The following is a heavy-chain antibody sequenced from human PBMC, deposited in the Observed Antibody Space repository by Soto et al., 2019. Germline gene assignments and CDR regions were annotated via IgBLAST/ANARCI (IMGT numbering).Heavy chain of an antibody. J-gene: IGHJ6*02. CDR2: ISGSGGST. V-gene: IGHV3-23*01. CDR3: AKDHDSSGYYDRLENYGMDV. D-gene: IGHD3-22*01. CDR1: GFTFSSYA. Sequence: GGSLRLSCAASGFTFSSYAMSWVRQAPGKGLEWVSAISGSGGSTYYADSVKGRFTISRDNSKNTLYLQMNSRRAEDTAVYYCAKDHDSSGYYDRLENYGMDVWGQGTTVTVSS.